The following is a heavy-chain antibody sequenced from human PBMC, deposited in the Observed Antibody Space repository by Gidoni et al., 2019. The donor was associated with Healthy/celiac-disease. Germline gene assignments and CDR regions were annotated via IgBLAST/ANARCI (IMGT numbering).Heavy chain of an antibody. D-gene: IGHD6-19*01. V-gene: IGHV3-23*01. CDR1: GFTFSSYA. CDR3: AKPTSGQQWLVDAFDI. CDR2: ISGSGGST. Sequence: EVQLLESGGGLVQPGGSLRLSCSASGFTFSSYAMSWVRQAPGKGLGWVSAISGSGGSTYYADSVKGRLTISRDNSKNTLYLQMNSLRAEETAVYYCAKPTSGQQWLVDAFDIWGQGTMVTVSS. J-gene: IGHJ3*02.